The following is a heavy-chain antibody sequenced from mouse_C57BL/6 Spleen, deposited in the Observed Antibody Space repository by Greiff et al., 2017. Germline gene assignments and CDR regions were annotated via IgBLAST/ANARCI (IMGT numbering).Heavy chain of an antibody. Sequence: VQGVESGAELVKPGASVKISCKASGYAFSSYWMNWVKQRPGKGLEWIGQIYPGDGDTNYNGKFKGKATLTADKSSSTAYMQLSSLTSEDSAVYFCALWYAGGFDYWGQGTTLTVSS. CDR2: IYPGDGDT. CDR1: GYAFSSYW. D-gene: IGHD2-1*01. CDR3: ALWYAGGFDY. V-gene: IGHV1-80*01. J-gene: IGHJ2*01.